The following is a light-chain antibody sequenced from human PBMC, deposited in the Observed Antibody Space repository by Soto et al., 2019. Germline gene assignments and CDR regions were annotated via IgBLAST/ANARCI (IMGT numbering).Light chain of an antibody. J-gene: IGLJ2*01. Sequence: QSVLTQPASVSGSPGQSITISCTGTNSDVGTYNYVSWYQQHPGKAPKFVVYEVSDRPSGVSDRFSGPKSGNTASLTISGLQAEDEADYYCSSYTTSSTLVFGGGTKLTVL. V-gene: IGLV2-14*01. CDR3: SSYTTSSTLV. CDR1: NSDVGTYNY. CDR2: EVS.